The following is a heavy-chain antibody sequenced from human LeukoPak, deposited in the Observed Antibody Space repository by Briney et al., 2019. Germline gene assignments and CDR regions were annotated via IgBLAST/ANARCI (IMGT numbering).Heavy chain of an antibody. CDR1: GFTFNTYW. CDR3: ARDSDWILFDY. CDR2: VHREGTTT. V-gene: IGHV3-74*03. D-gene: IGHD3/OR15-3a*01. J-gene: IGHJ4*02. Sequence: PGGSLRLSCAASGFTFNTYWKHWVRQAPGKGLVWVARVHREGTTTAYADSVKGRFTISRDNAKNTLYLQMTNLRAEDTAVYYCARDSDWILFDYWGRGTLVTVSS.